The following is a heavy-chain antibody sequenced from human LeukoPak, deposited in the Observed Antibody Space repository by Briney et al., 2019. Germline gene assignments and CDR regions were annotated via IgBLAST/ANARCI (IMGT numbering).Heavy chain of an antibody. Sequence: PGGSLRLSCAASGFTFSSYAMSWVRQAPGKGLEWVSAISGSGGSTYYADSVKGRFTISRDNSKNTLYLQMNSLRAEDTAVYYCARSSLSSGSYLYHNYYFDYWGQGTLVTVSS. CDR2: ISGSGGST. CDR1: GFTFSSYA. J-gene: IGHJ4*02. CDR3: ARSSLSSGSYLYHNYYFDY. V-gene: IGHV3-23*01. D-gene: IGHD3-10*01.